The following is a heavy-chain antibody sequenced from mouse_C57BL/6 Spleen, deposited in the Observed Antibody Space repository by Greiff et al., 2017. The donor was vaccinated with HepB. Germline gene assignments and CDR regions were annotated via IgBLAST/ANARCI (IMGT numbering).Heavy chain of an antibody. Sequence: VKLQESGPELVKPGASVKLSCKASGYTFTSYDINWVKQRPGQGLEWIGWIYPRDGSTKYNEKFKGKATLTVDTSSSTAYMELHSLTSEDSAVYFCARSSSHYYGRYFDVWGTGTTVTVSS. D-gene: IGHD1-2*01. CDR1: GYTFTSYD. V-gene: IGHV1-85*01. CDR2: IYPRDGST. CDR3: ARSSSHYYGRYFDV. J-gene: IGHJ1*03.